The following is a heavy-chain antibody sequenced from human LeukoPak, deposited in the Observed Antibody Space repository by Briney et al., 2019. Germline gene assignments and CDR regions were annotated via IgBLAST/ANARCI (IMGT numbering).Heavy chain of an antibody. Sequence: GGSLRLSCAASGFTFSTYAMSWVRQAPGKGLDWVSTISDGGSDTHYADSVKGRFTISRDNSNNTLYLQMNSLRAEDTAVYYCARDSASTPLDYWGQGTLVTVSS. V-gene: IGHV3-23*01. CDR2: ISDGGSDT. CDR3: ARDSASTPLDY. J-gene: IGHJ4*02. CDR1: GFTFSTYA. D-gene: IGHD1-26*01.